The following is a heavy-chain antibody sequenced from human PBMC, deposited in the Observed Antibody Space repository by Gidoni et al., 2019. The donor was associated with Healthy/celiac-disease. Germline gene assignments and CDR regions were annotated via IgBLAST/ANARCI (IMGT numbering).Heavy chain of an antibody. J-gene: IGHJ4*02. Sequence: EVQLVESGGGLVKPGGSLRLSSAAPVFTFRSYSMNWVRQAPGKGLGWVSSISSSSSYIYYADSVKGRFTISRDNAKNSLYLQMNSLRAEDTAVYYCARDRDSSGYYSNIDYWGQGTLVTVSS. D-gene: IGHD3-22*01. V-gene: IGHV3-21*01. CDR3: ARDRDSSGYYSNIDY. CDR2: ISSSSSYI. CDR1: VFTFRSYS.